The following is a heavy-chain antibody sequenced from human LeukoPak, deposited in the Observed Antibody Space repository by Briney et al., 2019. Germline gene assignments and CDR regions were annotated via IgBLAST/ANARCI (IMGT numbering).Heavy chain of an antibody. CDR3: AREILGGFNPGAY. J-gene: IGHJ4*02. V-gene: IGHV4-4*02. CDR1: LDSTTSNF. D-gene: IGHD1-14*01. Sequence: SETLSLTCTVSLDSTTSNFWSWVRQPPGKGLEWIGEIHRSGSPNYNPSLQSRVTISIDRSRNQIVLELSSVTAADMAVYYCAREILGGFNPGAYWGQGTLVTVSS. CDR2: IHRSGSP.